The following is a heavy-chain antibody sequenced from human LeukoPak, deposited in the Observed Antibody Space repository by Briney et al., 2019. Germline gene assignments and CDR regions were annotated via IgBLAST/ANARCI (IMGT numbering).Heavy chain of an antibody. D-gene: IGHD2-2*01. CDR2: MNPNSGNT. J-gene: IGHJ4*02. Sequence: ASVKVSCKASGYTFTSYDINWVRQATGQGLEWMGWMNPNSGNTGYAQKFQGRVTMTRNTSISTAYMELSSLRSEDTAVYYCARVGPLGYCSSTSCYALRSFGYWGQGTLVTVSS. CDR3: ARVGPLGYCSSTSCYALRSFGY. CDR1: GYTFTSYD. V-gene: IGHV1-8*01.